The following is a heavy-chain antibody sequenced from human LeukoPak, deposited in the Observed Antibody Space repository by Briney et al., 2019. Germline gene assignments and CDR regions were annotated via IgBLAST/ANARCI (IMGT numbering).Heavy chain of an antibody. V-gene: IGHV3-23*01. D-gene: IGHD5-18*01. J-gene: IGHJ4*02. Sequence: GGSLRLSCAASGFTFSSYAMSWVRQAPGKGLEWVSAISGSGGSTYYADSVKGRFTISRDNSKNTLYLQMNSLRAEDTALYYCAKAGYAYSYGYFFDYWGQGTLVTVSS. CDR2: ISGSGGST. CDR1: GFTFSSYA. CDR3: AKAGYAYSYGYFFDY.